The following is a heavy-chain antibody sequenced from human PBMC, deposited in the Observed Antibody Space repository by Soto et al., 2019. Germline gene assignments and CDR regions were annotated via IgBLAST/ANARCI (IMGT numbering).Heavy chain of an antibody. CDR1: GFSFSSYS. CDR2: ISSSSYTK. Sequence: EVQLVESGGGLVQPGGSLRLSCAASGFSFSSYSMSWVRQAPGKGLEWVSYISSSSYTKYYSDSVKGRFTISRDRAKNSPYLHMSSLRAEDTADYYCPTSETRHYGSVSPSFDHWGQGALVTVSS. J-gene: IGHJ4*02. V-gene: IGHV3-48*01. CDR3: PTSETRHYGSVSPSFDH. D-gene: IGHD3-10*01.